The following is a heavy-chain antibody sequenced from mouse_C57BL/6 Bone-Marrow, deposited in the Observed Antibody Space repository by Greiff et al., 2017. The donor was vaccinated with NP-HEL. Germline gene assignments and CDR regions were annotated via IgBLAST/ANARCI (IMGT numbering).Heavy chain of an antibody. D-gene: IGHD2-5*01. CDR1: GFTFSSYG. J-gene: IGHJ4*01. Sequence: EVKVVESGGDLVKPGGSLKLSCAASGFTFSSYGMSWVRQTPDKRLEWVATISSGGSYTYYPDSVQGRFTISRDNAKNTLYLQMSSLKSEDTAMYYCARQVYYSNYGGYAMDYWGQGTSVTVSS. CDR2: ISSGGSYT. CDR3: ARQVYYSNYGGYAMDY. V-gene: IGHV5-6*01.